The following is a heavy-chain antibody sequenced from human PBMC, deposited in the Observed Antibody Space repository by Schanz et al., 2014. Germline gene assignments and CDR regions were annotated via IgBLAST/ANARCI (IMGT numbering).Heavy chain of an antibody. V-gene: IGHV3-23*04. D-gene: IGHD5-12*01. CDR3: ARDFHGYGPHLDY. Sequence: EVELVESGGGLVQPGGSLRLSCAASGFSFSDHAMSWVRQAPGRGLEWVSAISGGGGTTYYTDSVKGRFTISRDNSKNTLYLQMNSLRPEDTAVYYCARDFHGYGPHLDYWGQGSLVTVSS. J-gene: IGHJ4*02. CDR2: ISGGGGTT. CDR1: GFSFSDHA.